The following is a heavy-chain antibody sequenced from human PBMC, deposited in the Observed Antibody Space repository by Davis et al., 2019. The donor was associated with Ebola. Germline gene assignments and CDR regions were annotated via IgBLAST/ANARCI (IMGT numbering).Heavy chain of an antibody. D-gene: IGHD3-10*01. CDR2: INHSGST. Sequence: SETLSLTCAVYGGSFSGYYWSWIRQPPGKGLEWIGEINHSGSTNYNPSLKSRVTISVDTSKNQFSLKLSSVTAADTAVYYCARYNPALWDYWGQGTLVTVSS. CDR1: GGSFSGYY. J-gene: IGHJ4*02. V-gene: IGHV4-34*01. CDR3: ARYNPALWDY.